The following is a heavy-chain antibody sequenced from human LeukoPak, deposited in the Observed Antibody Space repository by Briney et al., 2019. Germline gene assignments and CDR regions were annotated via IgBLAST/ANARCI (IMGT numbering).Heavy chain of an antibody. V-gene: IGHV4-39*07. Sequence: PSETLSLTCTVSGGSISSSSYYWGWIRQPPGKGLEWIGSIYYSGSTYYNPSLKSRVTISVDTSKNQFSLKLSSVTAADTAVYYCARFGGVVPAARRFGRKWFDPWGQGTLVTVSS. D-gene: IGHD2-2*01. CDR2: IYYSGST. CDR1: GGSISSSSYY. CDR3: ARFGGVVPAARRFGRKWFDP. J-gene: IGHJ5*02.